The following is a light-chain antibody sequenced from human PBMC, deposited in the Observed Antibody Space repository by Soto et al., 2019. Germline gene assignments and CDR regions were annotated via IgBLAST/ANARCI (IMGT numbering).Light chain of an antibody. CDR3: QQYYNWPPTWT. Sequence: VMPQCTGTVSVSPGERSALSCRAGQGVSSSVAWYQQKPGQAPRLLIYDSSSRATGVPARFSGSWSGTEFSLAISSLQSEDFAVYYCQQYYNWPPTWTFGQGTKVDIK. CDR1: QGVSSS. CDR2: DSS. J-gene: IGKJ1*01. V-gene: IGKV3-15*01.